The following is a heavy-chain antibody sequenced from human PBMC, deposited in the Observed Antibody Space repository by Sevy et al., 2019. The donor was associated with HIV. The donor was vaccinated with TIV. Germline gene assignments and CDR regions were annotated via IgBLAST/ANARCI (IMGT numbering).Heavy chain of an antibody. CDR1: EFTFGDFA. V-gene: IGHV3-49*04. D-gene: IGHD3-16*02. CDR2: IRSKAFGGTT. CDR3: TRDKLSWDYRSYYMDV. Sequence: GGSLRLSCTAFEFTFGDFAMSWVRQAPGKGLEWVGFIRSKAFGGTTEYAASVQGRFTISTDDSKNIAYLQMNSLKTEDTGVYYCTRDKLSWDYRSYYMDVWGKGTTVTVSS. J-gene: IGHJ6*03.